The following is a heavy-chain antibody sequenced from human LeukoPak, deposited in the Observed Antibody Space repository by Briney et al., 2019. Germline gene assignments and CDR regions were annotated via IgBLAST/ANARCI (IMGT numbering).Heavy chain of an antibody. CDR2: MNPNSGNT. D-gene: IGHD5-12*01. CDR3: ARQPGYSGYDYDY. Sequence: GASVKVSCKASGYTFTSYDINWERQATGQGLEWMGWMNPNSGNTGYAQKFQGRVTITRNTSISTAYMELSSLRSEDTAVYYCARQPGYSGYDYDYWGQGTLVTVSS. J-gene: IGHJ4*02. CDR1: GYTFTSYD. V-gene: IGHV1-8*03.